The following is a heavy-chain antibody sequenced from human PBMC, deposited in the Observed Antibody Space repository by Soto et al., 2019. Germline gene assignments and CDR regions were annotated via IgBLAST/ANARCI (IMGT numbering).Heavy chain of an antibody. Sequence: PSETLSLTCTVSGDSISSYYWSWIRQPAGKGMEWIGRIHTTENTNYNPSLKSRVTMSIDTSNNQFSLKLTSLTAADTAVYYCARALSSTAGLYFDHWGQGTMVTV. CDR1: GDSISSYY. J-gene: IGHJ4*02. D-gene: IGHD6-13*01. V-gene: IGHV4-4*07. CDR3: ARALSSTAGLYFDH. CDR2: IHTTENT.